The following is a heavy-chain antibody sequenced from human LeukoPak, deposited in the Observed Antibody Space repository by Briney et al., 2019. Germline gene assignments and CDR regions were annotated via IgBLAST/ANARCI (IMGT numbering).Heavy chain of an antibody. CDR3: AKDGYGSGSSNYFDY. D-gene: IGHD3-10*01. CDR1: GYTFTGYY. Sequence: SCKASGYTFTGYYMHWVRQAPGKGLEWVAVISYDGSNKYYADSVKGRFTISRDNSKNTLYLQMNSLRAEDTAVYYCAKDGYGSGSSNYFDYWGQGTLVTVSS. J-gene: IGHJ4*02. V-gene: IGHV3-30*18. CDR2: ISYDGSNK.